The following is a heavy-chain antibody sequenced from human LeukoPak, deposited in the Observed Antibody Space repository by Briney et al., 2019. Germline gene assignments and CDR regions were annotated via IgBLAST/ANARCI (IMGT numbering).Heavy chain of an antibody. CDR1: GFTVSSNY. CDR2: IKQDGSEK. Sequence: PGGSLRLSCAASGFTVSSNYLSWVRQAPGKGLEWVANIKQDGSEKYYVDSVKGRFTISRDNAKNSLYLQMNSLRAEDTAVYYCAREDMIAAASPPFDYWGQGTLVTVSS. V-gene: IGHV3-7*01. CDR3: AREDMIAAASPPFDY. D-gene: IGHD6-13*01. J-gene: IGHJ4*02.